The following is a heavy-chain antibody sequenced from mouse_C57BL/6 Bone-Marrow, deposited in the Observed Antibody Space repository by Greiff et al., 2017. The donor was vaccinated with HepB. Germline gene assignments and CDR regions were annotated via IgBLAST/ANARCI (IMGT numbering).Heavy chain of an antibody. CDR1: GFSLTSYG. J-gene: IGHJ1*03. Sequence: VQRVESGPGLVQPSQSLSITCTVSGFSLTSYGVHWVRQSPGKGLEWLGVIWRGGSTDYNAAFMSRLSITKDNSKSQVFFKMNSLQADDTAIYYCAKSYYFGGYFDVWGTGTTVTVSS. CDR2: IWRGGST. V-gene: IGHV2-5*01. CDR3: AKSYYFGGYFDV. D-gene: IGHD1-1*01.